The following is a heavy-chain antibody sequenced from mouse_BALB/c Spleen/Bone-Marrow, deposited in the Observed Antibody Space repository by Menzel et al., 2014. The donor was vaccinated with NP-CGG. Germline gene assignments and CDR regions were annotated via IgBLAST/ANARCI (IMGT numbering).Heavy chain of an antibody. V-gene: IGHV1-14*01. CDR2: INPYNDGT. CDR1: GYTFTSYV. J-gene: IGHJ4*01. D-gene: IGHD2-3*01. Sequence: VQLQQPGPEPVKPGAPVKMSCKASGYTFTSYVLHWVKQKPGQGLEWIGYINPYNDGTKSNEKFKGKATLTSDKSSSTAYMELSSLTSEDSAVYYCAREDGYYGMDYWGQGTSVTVSS. CDR3: AREDGYYGMDY.